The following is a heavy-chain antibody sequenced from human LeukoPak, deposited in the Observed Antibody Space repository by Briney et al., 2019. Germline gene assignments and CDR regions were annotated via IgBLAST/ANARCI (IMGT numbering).Heavy chain of an antibody. CDR1: GFTFDDYA. CDR2: ISWNSGSI. V-gene: IGHV3-9*01. J-gene: IGHJ6*02. CDR3: AKVRGSSPGYYYYGMDV. Sequence: GRSLRLSCAASGFTFDDYAMHWVRQAPGKGLEWVSGISWNSGSIGYADSVKGRFTISRDNAKNSLYLQMNSLRAEDTALYYCAKVRGSSPGYYYYGMDVWGQGTTVTVSS. D-gene: IGHD6-6*01.